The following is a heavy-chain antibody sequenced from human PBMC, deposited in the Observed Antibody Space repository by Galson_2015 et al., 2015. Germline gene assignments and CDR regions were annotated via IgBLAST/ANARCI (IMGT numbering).Heavy chain of an antibody. V-gene: IGHV3-21*01. D-gene: IGHD2-2*01. CDR1: GFTFSSYS. J-gene: IGHJ3*02. CDR2: ISSSSSYI. Sequence: SLRLSCAASGFTFSSYSMNWVRQAPGKGLEWVSSISSSSSYIYYADSVKGRFTISRDNVKNSLYLQMNSLRAEDTAVCYCAREAGIQLLIRYDAFDIWGQGTMVTVSS. CDR3: AREAGIQLLIRYDAFDI.